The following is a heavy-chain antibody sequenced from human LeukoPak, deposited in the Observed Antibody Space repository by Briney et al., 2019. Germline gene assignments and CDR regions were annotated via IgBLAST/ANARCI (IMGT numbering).Heavy chain of an antibody. D-gene: IGHD2-2*01. CDR1: GGSFSGYY. V-gene: IGHV4-34*01. CDR2: INHSGST. CDR3: ARVRYCSSTSCYLNADYFDY. Sequence: SETLSLTCAVYGGSFSGYYWSWIRQPPGKGLEWIGEINHSGSTNYNPSLKSRVTISVDTSKNQFSLKLSSVTAADTAVYYCARVRYCSSTSCYLNADYFDYWGQGTLVTVSS. J-gene: IGHJ4*02.